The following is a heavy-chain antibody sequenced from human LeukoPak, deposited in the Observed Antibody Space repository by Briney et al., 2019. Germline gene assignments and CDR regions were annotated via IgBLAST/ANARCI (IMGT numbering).Heavy chain of an antibody. CDR1: GGSISSYY. CDR3: ARSGRTIDY. Sequence: SETLSLTCTVSGGSISSYYWSWIRQPPGKGLEWIGYIYYSGSTNYNPSLKSRVTISVDTSKNQFSLKLSSVTAADTAVYYCARSGRTIDYWGQGTLVTVSS. CDR2: IYYSGST. J-gene: IGHJ4*02. V-gene: IGHV4-59*12.